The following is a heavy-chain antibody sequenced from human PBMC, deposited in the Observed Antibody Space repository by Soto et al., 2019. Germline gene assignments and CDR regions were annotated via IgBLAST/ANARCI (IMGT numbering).Heavy chain of an antibody. J-gene: IGHJ6*02. CDR3: AREGGKDRTMLTYYYYYGMDV. V-gene: IGHV4-31*03. CDR1: GDSISRGGSY. Sequence: SETLSLTCSVSGDSISRGGSYWSWIRHHPGKGLEWIGYIYHSGSTRYNPSLKSRVTISVDTSKNQFSLKLSSVTAADTAVYYCAREGGKDRTMLTYYYYYGMDVWGQGTTVTVSS. CDR2: IYHSGST. D-gene: IGHD4-17*01.